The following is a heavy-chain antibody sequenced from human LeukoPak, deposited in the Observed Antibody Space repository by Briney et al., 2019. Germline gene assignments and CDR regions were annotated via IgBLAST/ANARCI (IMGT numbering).Heavy chain of an antibody. CDR2: IYHSGST. J-gene: IGHJ4*02. Sequence: PSETLSLTCTVSGGSIAGSNWWSWVRQPPGKGLEWIGSIYHSGSTYYNPSLKSRVTISVDTSKSQFSLKLSSVTAADTAVYYCARDKPLDYWGQGTLVTVSS. D-gene: IGHD1-14*01. V-gene: IGHV4-4*02. CDR1: GGSIAGSNW. CDR3: ARDKPLDY.